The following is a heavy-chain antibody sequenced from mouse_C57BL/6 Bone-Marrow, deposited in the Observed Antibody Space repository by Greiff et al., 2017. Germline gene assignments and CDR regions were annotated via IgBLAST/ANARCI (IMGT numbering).Heavy chain of an antibody. V-gene: IGHV5-12*01. Sequence: EVKLVESGGGLVQPGGSLKLSCAASGFTFSDYYMYWVRQTPEKRLEWVAYISNGGGSTYYPDTVQGRFTISRDNAKNTLYLQMSRLKSEDTAMYYCARESSGYDYAMDYWGQGTSVTVSS. J-gene: IGHJ4*01. CDR3: ARESSGYDYAMDY. CDR2: ISNGGGST. D-gene: IGHD3-2*02. CDR1: GFTFSDYY.